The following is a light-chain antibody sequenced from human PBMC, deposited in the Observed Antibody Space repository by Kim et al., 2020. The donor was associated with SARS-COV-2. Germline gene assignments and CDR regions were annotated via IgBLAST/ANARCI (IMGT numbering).Light chain of an antibody. CDR2: AAS. J-gene: IGKJ1*01. CDR3: QQSHSTPRT. CDR1: QSISSY. V-gene: IGKV1-39*01. Sequence: DIQMTQSPSSLSASVGDRVTITCRTSQSISSYLNWYQQKPGKAPKFLIYAASNLQSRVPSRFSGSGSGTDFTLTITSLQPEDFATYYCQQSHSTPRTFGQGTKVDIK.